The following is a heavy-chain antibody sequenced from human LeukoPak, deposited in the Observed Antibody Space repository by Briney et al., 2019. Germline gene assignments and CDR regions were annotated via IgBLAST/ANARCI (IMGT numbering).Heavy chain of an antibody. CDR2: ISGSGGST. D-gene: IGHD3-22*01. J-gene: IGHJ6*02. V-gene: IGHV3-23*01. Sequence: GSLRLSCAASGFTFSSYAMSWVRQAPGKGLEWVSAISGSGGSTYYADSVKGRFTISRDNSKNTLYLQMNSLRAEDTAVYYCAKGGPDYYDSSGYDLRGLFYYYYGMDVWGQGTTVTVSS. CDR3: AKGGPDYYDSSGYDLRGLFYYYYGMDV. CDR1: GFTFSSYA.